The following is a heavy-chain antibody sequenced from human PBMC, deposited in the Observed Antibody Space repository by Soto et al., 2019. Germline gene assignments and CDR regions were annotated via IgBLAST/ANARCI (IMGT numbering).Heavy chain of an antibody. J-gene: IGHJ5*02. V-gene: IGHV4-31*03. D-gene: IGHD2-15*01. Sequence: SETLSLTCTVSGDSISSGGYYWSWIRQHPGKGLEWIGYIYYSGNTYYNPSLRGRLTISVDTSNNVFSLRLSSVTAADTAVYYCARGYRRYCSGGSCYSFDPWGQGTLVTVSS. CDR2: IYYSGNT. CDR1: GDSISSGGYY. CDR3: ARGYRRYCSGGSCYSFDP.